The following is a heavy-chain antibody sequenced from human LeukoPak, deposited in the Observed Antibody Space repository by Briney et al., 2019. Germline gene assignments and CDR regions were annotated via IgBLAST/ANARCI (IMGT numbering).Heavy chain of an antibody. J-gene: IGHJ4*02. D-gene: IGHD6-6*01. CDR3: ARGTGSYSSSADH. Sequence: SETLSLTCTVSGYSISTAYYWNWIRQPPGKGLEWIGTIYHTGTTYYNPSLKSRVTISVDTSKNQFSLRLSSVTAADTAVYYCARGTGSYSSSADHWGQGTLVTVSS. V-gene: IGHV4-38-2*02. CDR1: GYSISTAYY. CDR2: IYHTGTT.